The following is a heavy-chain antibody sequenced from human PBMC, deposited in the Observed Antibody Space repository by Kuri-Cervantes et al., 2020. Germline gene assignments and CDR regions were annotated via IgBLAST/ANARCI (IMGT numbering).Heavy chain of an antibody. Sequence: SETLSLTCTVSGGSISSYYWSWIRQPAGKGLEWIGRIYTSGSTYYNPSLKSRVTISVDTSKNQFSLKLSSVTAADTAVYYCARGIYSSSWREVTIYGMDVWGQGTTVTVSS. V-gene: IGHV4-4*07. J-gene: IGHJ6*02. CDR1: GGSISSYY. D-gene: IGHD6-13*01. CDR3: ARGIYSSSWREVTIYGMDV. CDR2: IYTSGST.